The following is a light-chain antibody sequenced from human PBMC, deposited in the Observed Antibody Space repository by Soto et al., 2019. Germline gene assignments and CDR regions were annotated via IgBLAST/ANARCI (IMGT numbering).Light chain of an antibody. CDR1: QTISNW. J-gene: IGKJ1*01. V-gene: IGKV1-5*01. CDR2: DAS. Sequence: DIQMTQSPSTLSASVGDRVTISCRASQTISNWLAWYQQKPGKAPKLLIYDASSLESGVPSRFSGSGSGTEFTLTISRLQPDDFATYYCQQYNSYSFGQGTKVDIK. CDR3: QQYNSYS.